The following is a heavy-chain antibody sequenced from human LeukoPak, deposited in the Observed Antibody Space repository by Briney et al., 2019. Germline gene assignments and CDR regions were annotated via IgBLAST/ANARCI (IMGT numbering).Heavy chain of an antibody. CDR2: INHSGTT. CDR3: ARRVSSSGGVVSAFWNY. V-gene: IGHV4-34*01. J-gene: IGHJ4*02. Sequence: PSETLSLTCAVYGASFSGYYWTWIRQPPEKGLEWIGEINHSGTTNYNPSLKSRVTISVDTSKNQFSLKLSSVTAADTAVYYCARRVSSSGGVVSAFWNYWGQGTLVTVSS. CDR1: GASFSGYY. D-gene: IGHD3-3*01.